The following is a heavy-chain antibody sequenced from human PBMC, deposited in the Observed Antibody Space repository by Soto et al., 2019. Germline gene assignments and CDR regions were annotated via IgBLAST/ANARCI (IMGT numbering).Heavy chain of an antibody. V-gene: IGHV1-58*01. Sequence: SVKVSCKASGFTFTSSAVQWVRQARGQRLEWIGWIVVGSGNTNYAQKFQERVTITRDMSTSTAYMELSSLRSEDTAVYYCAAIPGIAVGASSGWGQGTLVTVSS. D-gene: IGHD6-19*01. CDR1: GFTFTSSA. CDR2: IVVGSGNT. CDR3: AAIPGIAVGASSG. J-gene: IGHJ4*02.